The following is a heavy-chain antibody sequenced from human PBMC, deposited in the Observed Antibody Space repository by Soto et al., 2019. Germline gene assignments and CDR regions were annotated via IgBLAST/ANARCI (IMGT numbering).Heavy chain of an antibody. CDR3: ARGRITMIVGLGLDY. J-gene: IGHJ4*02. V-gene: IGHV4-59*12. D-gene: IGHD3-22*01. CDR1: SGSISNYY. Sequence: PSETLSLTCSVSSGSISNYYWSWIRQPPGKELEWIGYIYYSGTTNYNPSLKSRVTISVDTSKNQISLKLSSVTAADTAVYYCARGRITMIVGLGLDYWGQGTLVTVSS. CDR2: IYYSGTT.